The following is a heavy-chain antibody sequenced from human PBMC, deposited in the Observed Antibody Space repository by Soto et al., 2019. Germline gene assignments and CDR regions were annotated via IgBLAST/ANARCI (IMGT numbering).Heavy chain of an antibody. CDR2: IIPIFGTA. CDR1: GGTFSSYA. CDR3: ARHQEIAAAGIYWFDP. J-gene: IGHJ5*02. V-gene: IGHV1-69*13. Sequence: SVNVSCKASGGTFSSYAISWVRQAAGQGLEWMGGIIPIFGTANYAQKFQGRVTITADESTSTAYMELSSLRSEDTAVYYCARHQEIAAAGIYWFDPWGEGTLVTVSS. D-gene: IGHD6-13*01.